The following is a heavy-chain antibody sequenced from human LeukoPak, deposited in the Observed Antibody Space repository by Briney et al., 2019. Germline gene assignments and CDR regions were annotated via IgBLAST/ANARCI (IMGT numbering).Heavy chain of an antibody. V-gene: IGHV3-30*04. CDR2: ISYDGSNK. Sequence: GGSLRLSCAASGFTFNSYAMHWVRQAPGKGLEWVAVISYDGSNKYYADSVKGRFTISRDNSKNTLYLQMNSLRAEDTAGYYCARVSSYGSYYYYGMDVWGQGTTVTVSS. CDR3: ARVSSYGSYYYYGMDV. D-gene: IGHD5-18*01. J-gene: IGHJ6*02. CDR1: GFTFNSYA.